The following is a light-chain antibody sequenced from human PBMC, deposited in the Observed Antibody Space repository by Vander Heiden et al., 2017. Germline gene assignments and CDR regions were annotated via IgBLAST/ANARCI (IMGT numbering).Light chain of an antibody. CDR3: YSRDNSSNHRVV. CDR1: SLRSNN. Sequence: SSELTQDPAVSVALGQTVRITCQGHSLRSNNASWYQQKPGQAPVLVILCDNNRPSGIPDRFSCSTSGNTASSTTSGAEAEDEADYYWYSRDNSSNHRVVFGTGTKLTVL. J-gene: IGLJ2*01. V-gene: IGLV3-19*01. CDR2: CDN.